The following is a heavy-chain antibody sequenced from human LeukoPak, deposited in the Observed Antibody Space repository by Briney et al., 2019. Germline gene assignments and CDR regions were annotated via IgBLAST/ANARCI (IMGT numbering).Heavy chain of an antibody. Sequence: SETLSLTCTVSGGSISSYYWSWIRQPPGKGLEWIGYIHYSGGITYYNPALKSRVTTSVDKSKNQFSLTLTSATAADTAVYYCARKRADIWYYFDFWGQGNLVTVSS. D-gene: IGHD3-9*01. CDR1: GGSISSYY. CDR3: ARKRADIWYYFDF. CDR2: IHYSGGIT. J-gene: IGHJ4*02. V-gene: IGHV4-59*12.